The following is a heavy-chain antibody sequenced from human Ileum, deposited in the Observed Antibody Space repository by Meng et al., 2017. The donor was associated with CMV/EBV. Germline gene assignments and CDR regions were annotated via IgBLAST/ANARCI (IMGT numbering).Heavy chain of an antibody. Sequence: SETLSLTCTVSGGSISSSSHSWGWIRQPPGKGLEWIVTIYYSGNTYFNPSLKSRVTISVDTSKNQFSLRLSSVTAADTAVYYCARRHSETYAFWGQGTLVTVSS. J-gene: IGHJ4*02. CDR2: IYYSGNT. CDR3: ARRHSETYAF. V-gene: IGHV4-39*01. CDR1: GGSISSSSHS. D-gene: IGHD1-26*01.